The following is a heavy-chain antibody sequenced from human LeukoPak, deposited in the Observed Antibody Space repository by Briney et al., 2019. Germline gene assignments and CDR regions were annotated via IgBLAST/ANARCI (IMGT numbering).Heavy chain of an antibody. V-gene: IGHV3-7*03. D-gene: IGHD5-12*01. CDR3: ARGGMRGYSGYGYFDY. CDR2: IKEDGSEK. CDR1: GFTFSTYW. Sequence: PGGSLRLSCGASGFTFSTYWMSWVRQAPGKGPEWVANIKEDGSEKYYVDSVRGRSTISRDNAKNSLFLQMNSLRAEDTAVYYCARGGMRGYSGYGYFDYWGQGTLVTVSS. J-gene: IGHJ4*02.